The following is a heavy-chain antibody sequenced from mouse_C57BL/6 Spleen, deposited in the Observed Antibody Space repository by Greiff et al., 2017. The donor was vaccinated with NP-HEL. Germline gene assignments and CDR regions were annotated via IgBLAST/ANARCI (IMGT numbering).Heavy chain of an antibody. CDR2: IWSGGST. Sequence: QVQLQQSGPGLVQPSQSLSIPCTVSGFSLTSYGVHWVRQSPGKGLEWLGVIWSGGSTDYNAAFISRLSISKDNSKSQVFFKMNSLQADDTAIYYCAREEDAMDYWGQGTSVTVSS. J-gene: IGHJ4*01. V-gene: IGHV2-2*01. CDR3: AREEDAMDY. CDR1: GFSLTSYG.